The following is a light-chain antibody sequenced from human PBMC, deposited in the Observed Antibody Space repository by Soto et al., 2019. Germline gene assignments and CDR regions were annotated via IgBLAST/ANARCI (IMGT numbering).Light chain of an antibody. CDR3: CSYAGSYTYV. V-gene: IGLV2-11*01. Sequence: QSALTQPRSVSGSPGQSVTISCTGTSSDVGGYNYVSWYQQHPGKAPKLMVYDVTKRPSGVSDRFSGSKSGNTASLTISGLQAEDDADYYCCSYAGSYTYVFGTGTKVTVL. J-gene: IGLJ1*01. CDR1: SSDVGGYNY. CDR2: DVT.